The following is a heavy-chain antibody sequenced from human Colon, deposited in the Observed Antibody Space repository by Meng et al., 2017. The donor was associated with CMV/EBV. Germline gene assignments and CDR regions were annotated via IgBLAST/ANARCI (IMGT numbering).Heavy chain of an antibody. J-gene: IGHJ4*02. D-gene: IGHD2-8*02. CDR3: ARDTSLGGTGPHFDS. V-gene: IGHV3-74*01. CDR2: ISPDQSTT. Sequence: SGFTFSGLWMHWVRQAPGNGLVWLSRISPDQSTTTYADSVRGRFTISRDNAKNTLYLQMNSLRAEDTAVYYCARDTSLGGTGPHFDSWGQGTLVTVSS. CDR1: GFTFSGLW.